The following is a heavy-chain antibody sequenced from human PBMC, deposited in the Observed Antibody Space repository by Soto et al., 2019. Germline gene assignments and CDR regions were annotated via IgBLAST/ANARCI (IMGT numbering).Heavy chain of an antibody. Sequence: GGSLRLSCAASGFTFSSYAMSWVRQAPGKGLEWVSAISGSGGSTYYADSVKGRFTISRDNSKNTLYLQMNSLRAEDTAVYYCAKEGGGSYRTDYYYYMDVWGKGTTVTVSS. J-gene: IGHJ6*03. CDR2: ISGSGGST. V-gene: IGHV3-23*01. CDR1: GFTFSSYA. CDR3: AKEGGGSYRTDYYYYMDV. D-gene: IGHD3-16*02.